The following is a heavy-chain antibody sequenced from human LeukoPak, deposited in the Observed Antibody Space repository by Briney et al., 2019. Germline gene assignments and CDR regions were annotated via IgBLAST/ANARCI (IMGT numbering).Heavy chain of an antibody. CDR1: GFTFSDYE. CDR2: ISSSASII. V-gene: IGHV3-48*03. CDR3: ARDLGQYYDTSDNWFDP. J-gene: IGHJ5*02. D-gene: IGHD3-22*01. Sequence: PGGSLRLSCAASGFTFSDYEMSWVRQAPGKGLEWVSYISSSASIIYYSDSVKGRFTISRDNAKNSLYLQMNSLRAEDTAVYYCARDLGQYYDTSDNWFDPWGQGTLVTVSS.